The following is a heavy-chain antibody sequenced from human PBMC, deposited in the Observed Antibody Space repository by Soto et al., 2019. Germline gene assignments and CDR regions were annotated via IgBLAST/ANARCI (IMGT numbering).Heavy chain of an antibody. CDR1: GGSISSSSYY. D-gene: IGHD3-3*01. CDR3: ARVTYYDFWSGYYMNYYYYMDV. Sequence: QLQLQESGPGLVKPSETLSLTCTVSGGSISSSSYYWGWIRQPPGKGLEWIGSIYYSGSTYYNPSLKSRVTISVDTSKNQFSLKLSSVTAADSAVYYCARVTYYDFWSGYYMNYYYYMDVWGKGTTVTVSS. CDR2: IYYSGST. V-gene: IGHV4-39*01. J-gene: IGHJ6*03.